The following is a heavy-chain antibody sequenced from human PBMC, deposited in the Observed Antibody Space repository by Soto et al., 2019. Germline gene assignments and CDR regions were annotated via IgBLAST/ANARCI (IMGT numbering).Heavy chain of an antibody. CDR2: ISGSGGST. J-gene: IGHJ5*02. V-gene: IGHV3-23*01. CDR3: AKDLRSARGTKVTSEQYNWFQP. CDR1: VFTFSSYA. Sequence: VGSLRLSCAASVFTFSSYAMSCVRHSPGKWLEWVSAISGSGGSTYYADSVKGRFTISRDNSKNTLYLQMNSLRAEDTAVYYCAKDLRSARGTKVTSEQYNWFQPWGQGTLVTVSS. D-gene: IGHD2-21*02.